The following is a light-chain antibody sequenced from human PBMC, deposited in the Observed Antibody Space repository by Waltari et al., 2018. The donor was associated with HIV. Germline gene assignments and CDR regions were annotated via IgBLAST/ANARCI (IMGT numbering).Light chain of an antibody. CDR1: SSNVGAGLG. CDR3: QSYDGRLSDWV. Sequence: QSVLTQPPSISGAPGQRVTVSCSGSSSNVGAGLGVHWYHHIPGTATRLLIYENTQRPSGVPDRFSASRSGASASLAITGLQASDAGDYYCQSYDGRLSDWVFGGGTRLTVL. V-gene: IGLV1-40*01. CDR2: ENT. J-gene: IGLJ3*02.